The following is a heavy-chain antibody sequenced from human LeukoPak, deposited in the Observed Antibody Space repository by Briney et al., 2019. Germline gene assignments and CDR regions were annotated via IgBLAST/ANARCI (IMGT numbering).Heavy chain of an antibody. J-gene: IGHJ4*02. CDR1: GYSFSNYW. CDR3: AKRVAGAPYFDY. D-gene: IGHD6-19*01. V-gene: IGHV5-51*04. Sequence: GESLKISCKGSGYSFSNYWIGWVRQMPGKGLEWMGIIYPGDSDTRYSPSFQGQVTISADKPINTAYLQWSSLKSSDTAMYYCAKRVAGAPYFDYWGQGTLVTVSS. CDR2: IYPGDSDT.